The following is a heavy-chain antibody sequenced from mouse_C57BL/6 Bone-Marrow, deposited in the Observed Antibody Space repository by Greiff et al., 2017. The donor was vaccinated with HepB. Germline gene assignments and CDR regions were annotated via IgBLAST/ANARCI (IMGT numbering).Heavy chain of an antibody. V-gene: IGHV1-64*01. J-gene: IGHJ3*01. Sequence: QVQLQQPGAELVKPGASVKLSCKASGYTFTSYWMHWVKQRPGQGLEWIGMIHPNSGSTNYNEKFKSKATLTVDKSSSTAYMQLSSLTSEDSAVYYCARWGGYYGYGSWFAYWGQGTLVTVSA. CDR2: IHPNSGST. D-gene: IGHD2-2*01. CDR1: GYTFTSYW. CDR3: ARWGGYYGYGSWFAY.